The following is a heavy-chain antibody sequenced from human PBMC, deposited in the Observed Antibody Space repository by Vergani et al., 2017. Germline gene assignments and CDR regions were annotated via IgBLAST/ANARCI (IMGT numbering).Heavy chain of an antibody. J-gene: IGHJ3*01. CDR3: ARDYGDTSGRRGDAFDL. CDR2: VSFDGNYK. CDR1: RFTFNSFA. Sequence: QVHLVESGGGVVQPGRSLRLSCAASRFTFNSFAMHWLRQAPGKGLEWVAVVSFDGNYKYYADSVKGRFTISRENSKNTLYLQMTSLRTEDTAVYFYARDYGDTSGRRGDAFDLWGQGTVVSVSS. V-gene: IGHV3-30-3*01. D-gene: IGHD3-22*01.